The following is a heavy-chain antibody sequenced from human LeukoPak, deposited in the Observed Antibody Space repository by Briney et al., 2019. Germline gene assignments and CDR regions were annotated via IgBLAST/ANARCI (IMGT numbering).Heavy chain of an antibody. J-gene: IGHJ4*02. Sequence: QSGGSLRLSCAVSEFTFSHFAMHWVRQAPGKGLEWVAVVSSHGNDGYYADSVKGRFTISRDNSKNTLYLQIDSLRAEDTAIYYCTRDAYSFNDFDYWGQGTLVTVSS. CDR1: EFTFSHFA. CDR2: VSSHGNDG. D-gene: IGHD4-11*01. V-gene: IGHV3-30*01. CDR3: TRDAYSFNDFDY.